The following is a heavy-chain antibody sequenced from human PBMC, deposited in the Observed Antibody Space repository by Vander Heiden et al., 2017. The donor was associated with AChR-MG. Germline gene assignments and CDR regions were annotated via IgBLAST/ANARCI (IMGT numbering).Heavy chain of an antibody. V-gene: IGHV6-1*01. Sequence: QVQLQQSGPGLVKSWQTLSLTCAISGDSVSTNSVAWNWIRQSPSRGLEWLGRTYYRAKWQNDYAVSLESRISINPDTSKNQFSLVLKSVTPDDTAIYYCARDRSSSWYGEGYFDVWGQGSLVTVSS. J-gene: IGHJ5*02. CDR3: ARDRSSSWYGEGYFDV. CDR1: GDSVSTNSVA. CDR2: TYYRAKWQN. D-gene: IGHD6-13*01.